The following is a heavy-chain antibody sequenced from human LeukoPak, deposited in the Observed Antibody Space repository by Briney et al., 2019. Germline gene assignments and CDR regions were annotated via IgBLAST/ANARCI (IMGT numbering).Heavy chain of an antibody. CDR1: GGSFSGYY. Sequence: SETLSLTCAVYGGSFSGYYWSWIRQAPGKGLEWIGEMNHSGSTNYNPSLKSRVTISVDTSKNQFSLKLSSVTAADTAVYYCARSRGYCSGGSCYYFDYWGQGTLVTVSS. V-gene: IGHV4-34*01. J-gene: IGHJ4*02. CDR2: MNHSGST. CDR3: ARSRGYCSGGSCYYFDY. D-gene: IGHD2-15*01.